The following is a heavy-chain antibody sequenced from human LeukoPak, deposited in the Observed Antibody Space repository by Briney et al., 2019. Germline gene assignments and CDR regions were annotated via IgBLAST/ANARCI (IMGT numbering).Heavy chain of an antibody. Sequence: TSETLSLTCTVSGGSISSCYWSWIRQPPGKGLEWIGYIYYSGSTNYNPSLKSRVTISVDTSKNQFSLKLSSVTAADTAVYYCARTSYGDYGATNWFDPWGQGTLVTVSS. CDR2: IYYSGST. CDR3: ARTSYGDYGATNWFDP. J-gene: IGHJ5*02. CDR1: GGSISSCY. D-gene: IGHD4-17*01. V-gene: IGHV4-59*01.